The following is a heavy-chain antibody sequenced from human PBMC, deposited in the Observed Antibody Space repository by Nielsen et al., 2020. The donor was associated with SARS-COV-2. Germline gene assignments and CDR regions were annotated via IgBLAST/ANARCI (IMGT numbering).Heavy chain of an antibody. CDR1: GFTFSSYG. CDR2: ISYDGSNK. D-gene: IGHD3-22*01. J-gene: IGHJ4*02. V-gene: IGHV3-33*05. Sequence: GGSLRLSCAASGFTFSSYGMHWVRQAPGKGLEWVAVISYDGSNKYYADSVKGRFTISRDNSKNTLYLQMNSLRAEDTAVYYCARGQWLSASPLDYWGQGTLVTVSS. CDR3: ARGQWLSASPLDY.